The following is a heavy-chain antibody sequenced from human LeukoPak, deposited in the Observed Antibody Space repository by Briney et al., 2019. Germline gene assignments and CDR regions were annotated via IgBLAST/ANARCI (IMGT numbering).Heavy chain of an antibody. D-gene: IGHD1-26*01. V-gene: IGHV3-7*01. CDR1: GFTFSSYW. Sequence: PGGSLRLSCAASGFTFSSYWMSWVRQAPGKGLEWVANIKQDGSEKYYVDSVKGRFTISRDNAKNSLYLQMNSLRAEDTAVYYCARDSEWELLSYFDYWGQGTLVTVSS. J-gene: IGHJ4*02. CDR3: ARDSEWELLSYFDY. CDR2: IKQDGSEK.